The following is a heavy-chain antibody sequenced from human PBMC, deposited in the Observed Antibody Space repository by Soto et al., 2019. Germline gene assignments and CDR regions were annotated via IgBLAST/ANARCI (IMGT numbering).Heavy chain of an antibody. J-gene: IGHJ4*02. D-gene: IGHD6-6*01. CDR1: GFTFGNYA. CDR3: AKGGWYTSSSPSDC. V-gene: IGHV3-23*01. CDR2: ISGGGDAT. Sequence: EVQLLESGGGLVQPGGSLRLSCAASGFTFGNYAFSWVRQAPGKGLEWVSVISGGGDATYYPDSVKGRFTTSRDNSKNTVYLQMNSLRAEDTAVYYCAKGGWYTSSSPSDCWGQGTLVTVSS.